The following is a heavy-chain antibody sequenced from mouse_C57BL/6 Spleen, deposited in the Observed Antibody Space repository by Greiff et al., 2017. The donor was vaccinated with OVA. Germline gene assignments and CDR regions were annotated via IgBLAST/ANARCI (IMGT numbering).Heavy chain of an antibody. CDR2: IYPGDGDT. CDR3: ARGGMVTNYAMDY. D-gene: IGHD2-2*01. J-gene: IGHJ4*01. CDR1: GYAFSSYW. Sequence: QVQLKQSGAELVKPGASVKISCKASGYAFSSYWMNWVKQRPGKGLEWIGQIYPGDGDTNYNGKVKGKATLTADKSSSTAYMQLSSLTSEDSAVYFCARGGMVTNYAMDYWGQGTSVTVSS. V-gene: IGHV1-80*01.